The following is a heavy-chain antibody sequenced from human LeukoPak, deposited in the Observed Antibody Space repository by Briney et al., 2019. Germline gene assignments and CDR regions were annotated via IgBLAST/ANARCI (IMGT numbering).Heavy chain of an antibody. J-gene: IGHJ4*02. CDR1: GGSISSYY. CDR3: ARGRIAAAGDDFDY. CDR2: IYYSGST. Sequence: SETLSLTCTVSGGSISSYYWSWIRLPPGKGLEWIGYIYYSGSTNDNPSLKSRVTISVDTSKNQFSLKLSAVAAADTAVYYCARGRIAAAGDDFDYWGQGTLVTVSS. V-gene: IGHV4-59*01. D-gene: IGHD6-13*01.